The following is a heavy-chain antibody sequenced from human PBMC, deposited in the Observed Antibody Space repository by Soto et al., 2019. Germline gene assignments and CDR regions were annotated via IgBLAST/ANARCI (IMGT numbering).Heavy chain of an antibody. J-gene: IGHJ4*02. Sequence: EVQLLESGGGLVQPGGSLRLSCPASGLTFSSYAMSWVRQAPGKGLEWVSSINIVGGATNFADSVKGRFTISRDDSKNTLYLLINSLRAEDTAVYYCANNYYFDCWGQGTRVTVSS. CDR1: GLTFSSYA. CDR2: INIVGGAT. D-gene: IGHD3-10*01. CDR3: ANNYYFDC. V-gene: IGHV3-23*01.